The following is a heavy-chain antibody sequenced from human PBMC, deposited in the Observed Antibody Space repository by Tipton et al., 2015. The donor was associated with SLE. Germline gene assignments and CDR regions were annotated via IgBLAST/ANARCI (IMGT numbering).Heavy chain of an antibody. Sequence: SLRLSCAVSGFSLSSYTMNWVRQAPGKGLEWVSSITSDGIYTYYADSVKGRFTISRDNAKSTLYLQMNSLRAEDTAVYYCTRVESTSWAFDVWGQGTIVTVSS. CDR3: TRVESTSWAFDV. D-gene: IGHD2/OR15-2a*01. V-gene: IGHV3-21*01. CDR2: ITSDGIYT. J-gene: IGHJ3*01. CDR1: GFSLSSYT.